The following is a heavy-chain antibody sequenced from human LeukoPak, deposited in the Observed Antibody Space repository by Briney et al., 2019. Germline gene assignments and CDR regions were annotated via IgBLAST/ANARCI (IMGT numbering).Heavy chain of an antibody. J-gene: IGHJ4*02. V-gene: IGHV1-18*01. CDR1: GYTFTSYG. D-gene: IGHD4-23*01. CDR2: ISGYTGKT. CDR3: ARDPGVSGGPYYFDY. Sequence: ASVTVSYKASGYTFTSYGISWVRQAPGQGLEWMGWISGYTGKTNSAQILQGRVTMTTDISTSTAYMELRSLRSDDTAVYYCARDPGVSGGPYYFDYWGQGTLVTVSS.